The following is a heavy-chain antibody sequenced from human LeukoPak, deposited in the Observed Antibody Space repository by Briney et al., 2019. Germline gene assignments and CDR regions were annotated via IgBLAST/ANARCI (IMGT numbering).Heavy chain of an antibody. D-gene: IGHD6-13*01. Sequence: SGGSLRLSCAASGFTFDDYAMHWVRQAPGKGLEGVSGISWNSGSIGYADSVKGRFTISRDNAKNSLYLQMNSLRAEDTALYYCAKDTSGIAAAPDYWGQGTLVTVSS. CDR2: ISWNSGSI. CDR3: AKDTSGIAAAPDY. V-gene: IGHV3-9*01. J-gene: IGHJ4*02. CDR1: GFTFDDYA.